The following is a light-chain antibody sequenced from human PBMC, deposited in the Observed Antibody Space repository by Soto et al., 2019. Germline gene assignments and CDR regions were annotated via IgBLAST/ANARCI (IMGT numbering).Light chain of an antibody. CDR2: SNH. CDR1: SSNIGGNS. CDR3: STWDDSLRGLV. V-gene: IGLV1-44*01. J-gene: IGLJ2*01. Sequence: QSVLTQPPSASGAPGQGIRISCSGSSSNIGGNSVSWYRQVPGTAPKLLIVSNHPRPSGVPDRFSGSKSGTSASLAISGLQSEDEADYYCSTWDDSLRGLVFGGGTKLTVL.